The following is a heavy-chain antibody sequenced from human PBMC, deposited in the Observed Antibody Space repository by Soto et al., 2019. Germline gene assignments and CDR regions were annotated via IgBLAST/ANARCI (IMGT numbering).Heavy chain of an antibody. J-gene: IGHJ6*02. V-gene: IGHV3-23*01. CDR1: GFTFSSYA. CDR2: ISGSGGST. D-gene: IGHD4-17*01. CDR3: AIYLFYGDYGYYYYGMDV. Sequence: PGGSLRLSCAASGFTFSSYAMSWVRQAPGKGLEWVSAISGSGGSTYYADSVKGRFTISRDNSKNTLYLQMNSLRAEDTAVYYCAIYLFYGDYGYYYYGMDVWGQGTTVTVSS.